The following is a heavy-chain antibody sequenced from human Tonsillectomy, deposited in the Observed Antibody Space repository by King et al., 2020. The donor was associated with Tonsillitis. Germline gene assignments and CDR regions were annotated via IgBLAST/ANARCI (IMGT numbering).Heavy chain of an antibody. J-gene: IGHJ6*02. V-gene: IGHV1-69*01. D-gene: IGHD2-15*01. CDR2: IINISGTP. CDR3: ARDSGSVGDYYYGMDV. CDR1: GGTFSSYA. Sequence: LQLVESGAEVKKPGSSVKVSCKASGGTFSSYAISWVRQAPGQGLEWMGGIINISGTPNYAQKFQGRVTITADASTSTAYMELSSLRSEDTAVYYCARDSGSVGDYYYGMDVWGQGTTVTVSS.